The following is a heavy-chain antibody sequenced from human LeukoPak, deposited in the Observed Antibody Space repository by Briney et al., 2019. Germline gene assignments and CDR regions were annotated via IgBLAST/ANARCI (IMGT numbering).Heavy chain of an antibody. CDR1: GFTFSSYA. CDR2: ISYDGSNK. J-gene: IGHJ6*03. Sequence: GGSLRLSCAASGFTFSSYAMHWVRQAPGKGLEWVAVISYDGSNKYYADSVKGRFTISRDNSKNTLYLQMNSLRAEDTAVYYCAREPGQDSSSSYYYYMDVWGKGTTVTVSS. CDR3: AREPGQDSSSSYYYYMDV. D-gene: IGHD6-6*01. V-gene: IGHV3-30*04.